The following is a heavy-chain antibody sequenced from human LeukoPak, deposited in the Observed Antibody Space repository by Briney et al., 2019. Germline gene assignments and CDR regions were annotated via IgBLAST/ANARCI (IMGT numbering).Heavy chain of an antibody. CDR2: IYTGGST. CDR1: GFTVSSNY. CDR3: ASTPFYDYVWGSYRYRGLFDN. D-gene: IGHD3-16*02. Sequence: GGSLRLSCAASGFTVSSNYMSWVRQAPGKGLEWVSVIYTGGSTYYADSVKGRFTISRDNSKNTLYLQMNSLRVEDTAVYYCASTPFYDYVWGSYRYRGLFDNWGQGTLVSVSS. V-gene: IGHV3-53*01. J-gene: IGHJ4*02.